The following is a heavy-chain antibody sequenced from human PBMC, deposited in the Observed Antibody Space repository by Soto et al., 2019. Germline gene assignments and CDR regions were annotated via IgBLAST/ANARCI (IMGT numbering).Heavy chain of an antibody. CDR3: ARVGNSGSPFDY. V-gene: IGHV4-31*03. CDR1: GDSISSGAYY. J-gene: IGHJ4*02. D-gene: IGHD6-13*01. CDR2: IYYSGST. Sequence: QVQLQESGPGLVKPSQTLSLTCTVSGDSISSGAYYWSWIRQHPGKGLEWIGYIYYSGSTYYNPSLKSRGTISVDTSKIQFSLKLSSVTAADTAVYYCARVGNSGSPFDYWGQGTLVTVSS.